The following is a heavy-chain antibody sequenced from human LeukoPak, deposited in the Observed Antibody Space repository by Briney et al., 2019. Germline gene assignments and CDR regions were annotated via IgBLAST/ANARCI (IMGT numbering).Heavy chain of an antibody. CDR3: ARLTRYAGDP. D-gene: IGHD3-9*01. Sequence: GGSLRLSCAASGFTFSSYTMNWVRQAPGEGLEWVSYISSSSSTIYYADSVKGRFTVSRDNAKNSLYLQMNTLRAEDTAVYYCARLTRYAGDPWGQGTLVSVSS. CDR1: GFTFSSYT. V-gene: IGHV3-48*04. J-gene: IGHJ5*02. CDR2: ISSSSSTI.